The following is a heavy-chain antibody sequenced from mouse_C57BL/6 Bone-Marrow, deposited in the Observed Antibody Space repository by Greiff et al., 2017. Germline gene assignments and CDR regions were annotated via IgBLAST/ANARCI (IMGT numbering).Heavy chain of an antibody. CDR2: ISSGGSYS. CDR3: ARYYYGSSLYYAMDY. Sequence: EVKLMESGGDLVKPGGSLKLSCAASGFTFSSYGMSWVRQTPDKRLEWVATISSGGSYSSTPDSVTGRCTISRDNAKNTLYLQMSSLKSEDTARYYCARYYYGSSLYYAMDYWGQGTSVTVSS. CDR1: GFTFSSYG. V-gene: IGHV5-6*01. J-gene: IGHJ4*01. D-gene: IGHD1-1*01.